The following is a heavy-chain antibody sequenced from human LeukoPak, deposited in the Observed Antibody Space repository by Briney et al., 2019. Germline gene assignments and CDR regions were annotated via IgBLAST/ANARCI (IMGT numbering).Heavy chain of an antibody. CDR2: ITYDGYYK. CDR3: ARDLSPVVRASPMGY. CDR1: GFTFTSYG. Sequence: PGTSLRLSCAASGFTFTSYGMHWVSQAPGKGLEWVALITYDGYYKYYSDSVKGRFTISSDTSKNTMYLQMNTLRAEDTAVYYCARDLSPVVRASPMGYWGQGTLVTVSS. V-gene: IGHV3-30*03. J-gene: IGHJ4*02. D-gene: IGHD3-10*01.